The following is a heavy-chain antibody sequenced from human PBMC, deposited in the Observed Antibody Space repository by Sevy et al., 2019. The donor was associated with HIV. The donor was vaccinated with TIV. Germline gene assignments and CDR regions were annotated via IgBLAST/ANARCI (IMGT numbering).Heavy chain of an antibody. CDR2: ISSSGSTI. Sequence: GGSLRLSCAASGFTFSSYEMNWVRQAPGKGLEWVSYISSSGSTIYYADSVKGRFTISRDNAKNSLYLQMNDLRAEDTAVYYCAREVYYYGSGSYAGTPYGLGFDPWGQGTLVTVSS. CDR3: AREVYYYGSGSYAGTPYGLGFDP. CDR1: GFTFSSYE. D-gene: IGHD3-10*01. J-gene: IGHJ5*02. V-gene: IGHV3-48*03.